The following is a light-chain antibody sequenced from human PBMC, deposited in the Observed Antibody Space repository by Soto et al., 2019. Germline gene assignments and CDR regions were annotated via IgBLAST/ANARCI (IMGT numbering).Light chain of an antibody. Sequence: QSALTQPPSASGSPGQSVTISCTGTSSDVGGYNYVSWYQQHPGKAPKLMIYEVSKRPSGVPDRFSGSKSGNTASLTVSGLQAEDEADYYCSSYPGSNKVFGPGTKSPS. V-gene: IGLV2-8*01. J-gene: IGLJ1*01. CDR3: SSYPGSNKV. CDR2: EVS. CDR1: SSDVGGYNY.